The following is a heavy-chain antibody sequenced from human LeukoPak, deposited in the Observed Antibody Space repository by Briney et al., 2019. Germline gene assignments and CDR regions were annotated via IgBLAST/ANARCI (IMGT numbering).Heavy chain of an antibody. D-gene: IGHD2-2*01. J-gene: IGHJ6*02. V-gene: IGHV3-30*18. Sequence: GGSLRLSCAASGLTFSSYGMHWVRQAPGKGLEWVAVISYDGSNKYYADSVKGRFTISRDNSKNTLYLQMNSLRAEDTAVYYCAKDAAYCSSTSCYFGYYYYYYGMDVWGQGTTVTVSS. CDR1: GLTFSSYG. CDR3: AKDAAYCSSTSCYFGYYYYYYGMDV. CDR2: ISYDGSNK.